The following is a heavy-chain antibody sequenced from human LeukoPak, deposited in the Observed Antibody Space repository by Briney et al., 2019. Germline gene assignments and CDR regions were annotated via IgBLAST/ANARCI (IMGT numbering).Heavy chain of an antibody. V-gene: IGHV3-21*05. CDR1: GATFSSHE. CDR2: ISSSSSYI. CDR3: ARGNSPKWELLGWFDP. Sequence: GGSLRLSCAASGATFSSHEMNWVRQAPGKGLEWVSYISSSSSYIYYADSVKGRFTISRDNAKNSLCLQMNSLRAEDTAVYYCARGNSPKWELLGWFDPWGQGTLVTVSS. D-gene: IGHD1-26*01. J-gene: IGHJ5*02.